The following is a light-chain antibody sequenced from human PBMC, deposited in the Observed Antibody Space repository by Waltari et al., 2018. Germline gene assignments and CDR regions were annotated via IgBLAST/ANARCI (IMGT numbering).Light chain of an antibody. Sequence: ENVLPQSPATLSLSPGEAATLSCRASQNVGNSLAWYQHNPGQAPRLLIYDAANRASGIPARFSGSGSGTDFTLTISSLEPDDFAVYYCQQRSNWHTFGQGTRLEIK. J-gene: IGKJ2*01. CDR1: QNVGNS. CDR3: QQRSNWHT. V-gene: IGKV3-11*01. CDR2: DAA.